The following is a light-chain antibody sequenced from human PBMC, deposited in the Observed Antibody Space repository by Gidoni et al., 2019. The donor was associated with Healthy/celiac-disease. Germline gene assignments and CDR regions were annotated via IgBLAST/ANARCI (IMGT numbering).Light chain of an antibody. Sequence: QSGLTQPPSVSWARGQRVTSSCTGSSSHIGAGYDVHWYQQLPGTAPKLLIYGNRNRPSGVPDRFSGSKSGPSASLAITGLQAEDEADYYCQSYASSLSGYVFGTGTKVTVL. CDR3: QSYASSLSGYV. J-gene: IGLJ1*01. V-gene: IGLV1-40*01. CDR1: SSHIGAGYD. CDR2: GNR.